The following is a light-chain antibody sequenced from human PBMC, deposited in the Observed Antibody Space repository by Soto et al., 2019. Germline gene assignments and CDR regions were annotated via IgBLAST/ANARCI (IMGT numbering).Light chain of an antibody. V-gene: IGKV3-15*01. CDR1: QSVNNN. CDR2: DAS. J-gene: IGKJ1*01. Sequence: EIVMTQSPATLSVSPGERATLSCRASQSVNNNLAWYQQKAGQAPRLLIYDASTRATGIPARFSGSGSGTEFTLTISSLQSEDFAVYSCQQYNNWPRTFGQGTKVDIK. CDR3: QQYNNWPRT.